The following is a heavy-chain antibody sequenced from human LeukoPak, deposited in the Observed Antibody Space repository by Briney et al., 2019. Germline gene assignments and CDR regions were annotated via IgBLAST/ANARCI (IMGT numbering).Heavy chain of an antibody. Sequence: PGGSLRLSCAASGFTFSSYGMSWVRQAPGKGLEWVGRIKSKTDGGTTDYAAPVKGRFTISRDDSKDTLYLQMNSLKTEDTAVYYCRGITMVRGVIRRRLDVWGKGTTVTISS. J-gene: IGHJ6*04. CDR3: RGITMVRGVIRRRLDV. CDR2: IKSKTDGGTT. V-gene: IGHV3-15*01. CDR1: GFTFSSYG. D-gene: IGHD3-10*01.